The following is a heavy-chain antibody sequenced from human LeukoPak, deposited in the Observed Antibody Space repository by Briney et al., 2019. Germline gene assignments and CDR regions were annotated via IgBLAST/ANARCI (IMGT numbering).Heavy chain of an antibody. Sequence: SETLSLTCTVSGGSISSYYWSWIRQPAGKGLEWLGRIYTSGSTNYNPSLKSRVTMSVDTSKNQFSLKLSSVTAADTAVYYCARARKTAWSKYPRIAAAMYYFDYWGQGTLVTVSS. V-gene: IGHV4-4*07. J-gene: IGHJ4*02. CDR2: IYTSGST. CDR1: GGSISSYY. CDR3: ARARKTAWSKYPRIAAAMYYFDY. D-gene: IGHD6-13*01.